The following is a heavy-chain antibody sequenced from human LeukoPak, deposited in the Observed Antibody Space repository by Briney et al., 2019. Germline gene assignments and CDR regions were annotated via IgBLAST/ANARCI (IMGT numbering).Heavy chain of an antibody. D-gene: IGHD2-15*01. CDR2: ISYDGSNK. J-gene: IGHJ2*01. Sequence: GGSLRLSCAASGFTFSSYAMHWVRQAPGKGLEWVAVISYDGSNKYYADSVKGRFTISRDNSKNTLYLQMNSLRAEDTAVYYCARAPGEVILGYCSGGSCYGDWYFDLWGRGTLVTVSS. CDR3: ARAPGEVILGYCSGGSCYGDWYFDL. CDR1: GFTFSSYA. V-gene: IGHV3-30-3*01.